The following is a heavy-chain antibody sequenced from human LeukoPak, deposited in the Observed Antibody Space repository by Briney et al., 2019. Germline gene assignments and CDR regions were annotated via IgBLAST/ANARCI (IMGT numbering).Heavy chain of an antibody. CDR2: IYYSGST. V-gene: IGHV4-39*01. CDR1: GGSISSGGYY. J-gene: IGHJ4*02. Sequence: SSETLSLTCTVSGGSISSGGYYWGWIRQPPGKGLEWIGSIYYSGSTYYNPSLKSRVTISVDTSKNQFSLKLSSVTAADTAVYYCARSKNNYYGSGSYNYWGQGTLVTVSS. CDR3: ARSKNNYYGSGSYNY. D-gene: IGHD3-10*01.